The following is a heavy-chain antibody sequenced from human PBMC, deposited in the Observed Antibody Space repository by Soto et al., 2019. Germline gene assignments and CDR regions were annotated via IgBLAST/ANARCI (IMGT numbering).Heavy chain of an antibody. J-gene: IGHJ5*02. CDR3: ARYSFYGGNPRWFDP. Sequence: PSETLSLTCTVSGGSISSYYWSWIRQPPGKGLEWIGYIYYNGNTNYNPSLKSRVTMSVDTSKNQFSLMLSSVTAADTAVYYCARYSFYGGNPRWFDPWGQGTLVTVSS. D-gene: IGHD2-15*01. CDR1: GGSISSYY. CDR2: IYYNGNT. V-gene: IGHV4-59*01.